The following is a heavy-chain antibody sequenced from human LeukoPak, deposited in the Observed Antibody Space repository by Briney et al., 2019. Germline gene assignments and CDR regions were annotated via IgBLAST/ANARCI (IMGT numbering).Heavy chain of an antibody. V-gene: IGHV3-30*04. D-gene: IGHD4-17*01. J-gene: IGHJ4*02. CDR3: ARDPSDYHFDY. CDR1: GFSFSNYA. Sequence: GGSLRLSCAASGFSFSNYAMSWVRQAPGKGLEWVAVISYDGSNKYYADSVKGRFTISRDNSKNTLYLQMNSLRAEDTAVYYCARDPSDYHFDYWGQGTLVTVSS. CDR2: ISYDGSNK.